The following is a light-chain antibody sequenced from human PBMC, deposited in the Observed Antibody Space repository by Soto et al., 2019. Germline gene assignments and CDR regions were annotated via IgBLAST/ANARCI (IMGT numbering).Light chain of an antibody. V-gene: IGKV3-20*01. Sequence: MGLTQSPGSLSLSPGERATLSCRSRQSISSSDLAWYQKKPGQAPRLPIYGSSSRATGIPDRFSRLASGKDCTLTISRMEPEDSGVYYCQEYGRSQNTFGQGTKLEI. CDR2: GSS. J-gene: IGKJ2*01. CDR1: QSISSSD. CDR3: QEYGRSQNT.